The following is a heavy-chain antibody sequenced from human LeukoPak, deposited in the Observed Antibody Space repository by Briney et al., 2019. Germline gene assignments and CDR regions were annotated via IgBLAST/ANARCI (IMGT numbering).Heavy chain of an antibody. V-gene: IGHV4-39*07. J-gene: IGHJ4*02. CDR1: GGSVSSNDYY. CDR2: IHYSGST. Sequence: SETLSLTCTISGGSVSSNDYYWGWIRQPPGRGLEWIGTIHYSGSTYYKASLKSRVTISIDTSKKQFSLTLSSVTAADTAVYYCARMRSYYDSGYYPYYIDYWGQGILVTVSS. CDR3: ARMRSYYDSGYYPYYIDY. D-gene: IGHD3-22*01.